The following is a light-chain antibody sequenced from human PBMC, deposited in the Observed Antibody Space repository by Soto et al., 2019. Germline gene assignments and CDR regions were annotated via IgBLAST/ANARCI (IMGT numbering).Light chain of an antibody. J-gene: IGLJ1*01. Sequence: QSVLTKRPSASGSPGQSVTICCTGTSSVVGVYNSVSLYPQLPRKAPMLMIYELSKRPSGVPDPFSGSKSRNTASLSVSGLHSDDEADYCCLSYPGTNPLVFATGPKVTV. CDR1: SSVVGVYNS. CDR3: LSYPGTNPLV. V-gene: IGLV2-8*01. CDR2: ELS.